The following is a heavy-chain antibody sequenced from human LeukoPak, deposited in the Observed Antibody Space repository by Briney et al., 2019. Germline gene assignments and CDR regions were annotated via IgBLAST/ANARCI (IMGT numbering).Heavy chain of an antibody. V-gene: IGHV3-7*03. CDR3: ARRAGAYSHPYDY. CDR2: IKYDGNEK. CDR1: GFTFSVSW. D-gene: IGHD4/OR15-4a*01. J-gene: IGHJ4*02. Sequence: GGSLRLSCAASGFTFSVSWMSWVRQAPGKGLEWVANIKYDGNEKYYVDSVKGRFTISRDNSKNTLYLQMNSLRAEDTAVYYCARRAGAYSHPYDYWGQGTLVTVSS.